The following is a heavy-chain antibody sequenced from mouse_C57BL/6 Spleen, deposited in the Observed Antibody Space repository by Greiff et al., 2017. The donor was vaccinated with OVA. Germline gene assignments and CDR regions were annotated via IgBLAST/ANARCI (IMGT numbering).Heavy chain of an antibody. D-gene: IGHD2-2*01. CDR2: INPNNGGT. CDR3: ARGAAYGYDDY. CDR1: GYTFTDYY. J-gene: IGHJ2*01. V-gene: IGHV1-26*01. Sequence: VQLQQSGPELVKPGASVKISCKASGYTFTDYYMNWVKQSHGKSLEWIGDINPNNGGTSYNQKFKGKATLTVDKSSSTAYMELRSLTSEDSAVYYCARGAAYGYDDYWGQGTTLTVSS.